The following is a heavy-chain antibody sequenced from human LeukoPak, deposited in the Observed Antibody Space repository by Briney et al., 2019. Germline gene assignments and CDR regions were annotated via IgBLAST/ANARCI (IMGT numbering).Heavy chain of an antibody. J-gene: IGHJ6*02. V-gene: IGHV3-74*01. Sequence: GGSLRLSCAASGFTFSSYWMHWVRQAPGKGLVWVSRINSDGSSTSYADSVKGRFTISRDNAKNTLYLQMNSLRAEDTAVYYCARDQGTWQQLVLRPYYYYGMDVWGQGTTVTVSS. D-gene: IGHD6-13*01. CDR3: ARDQGTWQQLVLRPYYYYGMDV. CDR1: GFTFSSYW. CDR2: INSDGSST.